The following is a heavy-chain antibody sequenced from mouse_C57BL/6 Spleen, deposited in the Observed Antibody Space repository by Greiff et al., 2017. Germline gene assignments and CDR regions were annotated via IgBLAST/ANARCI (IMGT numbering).Heavy chain of an antibody. CDR1: GFTFSSYA. V-gene: IGHV5-4*03. CDR2: ISDGGSYT. D-gene: IGHD3-2*02. CDR3: ARPDSSGEYFDY. J-gene: IGHJ2*01. Sequence: EVKLVESGGGLVKPGGSLKLSCAASGFTFSSYAMSWVRQTPGKRLEWVATISDGGSYTYYPDNVKGRFTISRDNAKNNLYLQMSHLKSEDTAMYYCARPDSSGEYFDYWGQGTTLTVSS.